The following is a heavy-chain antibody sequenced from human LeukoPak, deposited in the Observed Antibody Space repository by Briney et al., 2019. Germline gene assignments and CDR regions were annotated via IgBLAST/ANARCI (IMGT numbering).Heavy chain of an antibody. CDR1: GFTFSSYN. V-gene: IGHV3-21*01. J-gene: IGHJ4*02. CDR2: ITSGSSYI. D-gene: IGHD3-10*01. CDR3: ARDTLWFGEQ. Sequence: PGGSLRLSCAASGFTFSSYNMNWVRQAPGQGLEWVSSITSGSSYIYYADSVKGRFTISRDNAKSSLYLQMNSLRAEDTAVYYCARDTLWFGEQGGQGTLVTVSS.